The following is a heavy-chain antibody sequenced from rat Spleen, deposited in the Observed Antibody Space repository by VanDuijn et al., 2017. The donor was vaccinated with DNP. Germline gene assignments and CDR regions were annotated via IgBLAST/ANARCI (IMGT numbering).Heavy chain of an antibody. D-gene: IGHD5-1*01. J-gene: IGHJ2*01. V-gene: IGHV5-58*01. CDR1: GFTFSSYW. CDR2: ITYDGGTT. CDR3: TAELGGY. Sequence: EVQLVETGGGLVQPGRSLKLSCIASGFTFSSYWMFWVRQAPGEGLEWVATITYDGGTTYYRGSVKGRFTISRDDAKSTLYLQMDSLRSEDTATYYCTAELGGYWGQGVMVAVSS.